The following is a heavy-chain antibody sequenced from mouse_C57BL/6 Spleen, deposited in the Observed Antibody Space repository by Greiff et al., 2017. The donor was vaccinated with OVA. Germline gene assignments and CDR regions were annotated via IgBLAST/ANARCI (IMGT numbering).Heavy chain of an antibody. CDR1: GYSFTGYY. CDR2: INPSTGGT. V-gene: IGHV1-42*01. J-gene: IGHJ4*01. Sequence: EVQLQQSGPELVKPGASVKISCKASGYSFTGYYMNWVKQSPEKSLEWIGEINPSTGGTTYNQKFKAKATLTVDKSSSTAYMQLKSLTSEDSAVYYCARYGYYEGSWGQGTSVTVSS. CDR3: ARYGYYEGS. D-gene: IGHD2-3*01.